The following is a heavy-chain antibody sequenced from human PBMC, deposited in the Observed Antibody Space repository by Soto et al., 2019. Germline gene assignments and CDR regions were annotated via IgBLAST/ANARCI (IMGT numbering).Heavy chain of an antibody. V-gene: IGHV1-69*02. CDR1: GSTFSSYT. J-gene: IGHJ6*02. D-gene: IGHD2-21*02. CDR2: IIPVLGVT. CDR3: ARRRYCGVDCYTKFYYGMDV. Sequence: QVQLVQSGAEVRKPGSSVEVSCMASGSTFSSYTVNWVRQAPGQGLEWIGRIIPVLGVTNYARRFQGRVTIPAASHMKSAYMDLTSLTSEHTAVSYCARRRYCGVDCYTKFYYGMDVWGQGTTVTVSS.